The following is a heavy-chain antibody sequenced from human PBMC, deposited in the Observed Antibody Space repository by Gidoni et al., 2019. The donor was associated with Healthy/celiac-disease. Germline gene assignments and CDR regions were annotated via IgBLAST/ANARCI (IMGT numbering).Heavy chain of an antibody. V-gene: IGHV3-30-3*01. CDR3: ARGGVVVVAATDY. CDR2: ISYDGSNK. CDR1: GFTFSSYA. D-gene: IGHD2-15*01. J-gene: IGHJ4*02. Sequence: QVQLVESGGGVVQPGRSLRLSCAASGFTFSSYAMPWVRQAPGKGLEWVAVISYDGSNKYYADSVKGRFTISRDNSKNTLYLQMNSLRAEDTAVYYCARGGVVVVAATDYWGQGTLVTVSS.